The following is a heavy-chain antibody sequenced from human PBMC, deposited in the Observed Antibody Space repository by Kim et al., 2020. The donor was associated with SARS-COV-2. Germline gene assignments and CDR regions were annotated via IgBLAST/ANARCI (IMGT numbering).Heavy chain of an antibody. J-gene: IGHJ6*02. CDR3: ARALGYCSSTSCYYGMDV. V-gene: IGHV4-31*02. Sequence: KSRVTISVDTSKNQFSLKLSSVTAADTAVYYCARALGYCSSTSCYYGMDVWGQGTTVTVSS. D-gene: IGHD2-2*01.